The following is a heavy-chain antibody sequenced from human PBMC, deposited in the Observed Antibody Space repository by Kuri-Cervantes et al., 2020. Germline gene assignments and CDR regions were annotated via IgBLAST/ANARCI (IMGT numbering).Heavy chain of an antibody. V-gene: IGHV6-1*01. Sequence: TLSLTCAISGDSVSSNDVAWSWIRQSPSRGLEWLGRTYYRSKWYNDYALSVKSRITINPDTSKNQFSLQLNSVTPEDTAVYYCARDAGYSSSWYYFDHWGQGTLVTVSS. CDR1: GDSVSSNDVA. J-gene: IGHJ4*02. D-gene: IGHD6-13*01. CDR2: TYYRSKWYN. CDR3: ARDAGYSSSWYYFDH.